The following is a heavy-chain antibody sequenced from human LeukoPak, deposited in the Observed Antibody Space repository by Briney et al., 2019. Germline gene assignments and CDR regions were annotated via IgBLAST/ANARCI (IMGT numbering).Heavy chain of an antibody. CDR2: IHHSGST. V-gene: IGHV4-38-2*02. Sequence: SETLSLTCSVSGYSITSGYFWGWIRQPPGKGLEWIGSIHHSGSTFYNPSLKSRVTISLDTSKNQFALKLTSVPAADTAVYYCARVGPDYWGQGTLVTVSS. J-gene: IGHJ4*02. CDR3: ARVGPDY. CDR1: GYSITSGYF.